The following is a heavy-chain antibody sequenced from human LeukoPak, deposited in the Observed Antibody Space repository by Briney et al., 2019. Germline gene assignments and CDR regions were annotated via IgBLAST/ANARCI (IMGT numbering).Heavy chain of an antibody. D-gene: IGHD5-18*01. J-gene: IGHJ4*02. CDR3: LKDPREYSYSGWLDY. CDR1: GFTFSSYA. Sequence: GGSLRLSCAASGFTFSSYAMHWVRQAPGKGLEWVAVISYDGSNKYYGDSVKGRFTISRDNSKNTLYLQMNSLTTEDTALYYCLKDPREYSYSGWLDYWGQGTLVTVSS. CDR2: ISYDGSNK. V-gene: IGHV3-30*04.